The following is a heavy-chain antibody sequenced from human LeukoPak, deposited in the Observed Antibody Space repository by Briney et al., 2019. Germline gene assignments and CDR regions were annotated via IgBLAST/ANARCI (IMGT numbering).Heavy chain of an antibody. Sequence: SETLSLTCTVSGGSISSSSYYWGWIPPSPGKGREWIGSIYYSGSTYYNPSLKSRVTISVDTSKNQFSLKLSSVTAADTAVYYCARVARIGLWLHPYCWGQGTLVTVSS. CDR3: ARVARIGLWLHPYC. CDR2: IYYSGST. CDR1: GGSISSSSYY. D-gene: IGHD3-16*01. J-gene: IGHJ4*02. V-gene: IGHV4-39*07.